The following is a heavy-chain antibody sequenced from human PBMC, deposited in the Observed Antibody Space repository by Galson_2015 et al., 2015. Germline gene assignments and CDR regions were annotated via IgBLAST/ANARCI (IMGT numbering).Heavy chain of an antibody. D-gene: IGHD2-15*01. CDR1: GFTFSSYG. V-gene: IGHV3-30*18. J-gene: IGHJ4*02. CDR2: ISYDGSNK. CDR3: AKAHRSGGSCYPHFDY. Sequence: SLRLSCAASGFTFSSYGMHWVRQAPGKGLEWVAVISYDGSNKYYADSVKGRFTISRDNSKNTLYLQMNSLRAEDTAVYYCAKAHRSGGSCYPHFDYWGQGTLVTVSS.